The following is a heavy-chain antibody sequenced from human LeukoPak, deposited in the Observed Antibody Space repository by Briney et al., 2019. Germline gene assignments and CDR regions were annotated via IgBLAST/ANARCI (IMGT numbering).Heavy chain of an antibody. V-gene: IGHV4-59*01. D-gene: IGHD3-16*02. CDR2: VYDSGST. Sequence: ASETLSLTCTVSGGSISSYYWGWLRQPPGKGLEWIGCVYDSGSTIYNPSLRRRVTMSLDTSRSQFSLKLSSVTAADTAVYFCARDYRGFTPGWFDDWGQGTLVTVS. CDR3: ARDYRGFTPGWFDD. CDR1: GGSISSYY. J-gene: IGHJ4*02.